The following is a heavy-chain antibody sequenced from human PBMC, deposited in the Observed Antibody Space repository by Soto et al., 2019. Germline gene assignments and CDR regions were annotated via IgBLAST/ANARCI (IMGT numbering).Heavy chain of an antibody. Sequence: GGSLRLSCAASGFTFSSYGMHSVRQAPGKGLEWVAVISYDGSNKYYADSVKGRFTISRDNSKNTLYLQMNSLRAEDTAVYYCAKGRPYGDYGTPFDYWGQGTLVTVSS. CDR2: ISYDGSNK. CDR1: GFTFSSYG. J-gene: IGHJ4*02. D-gene: IGHD4-17*01. CDR3: AKGRPYGDYGTPFDY. V-gene: IGHV3-30*18.